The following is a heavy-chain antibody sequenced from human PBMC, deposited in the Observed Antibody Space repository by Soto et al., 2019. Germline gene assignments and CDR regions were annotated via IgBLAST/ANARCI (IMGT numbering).Heavy chain of an antibody. V-gene: IGHV1-69*06. J-gene: IGHJ6*02. CDR3: AVVKGADSYYYGMDV. CDR2: IIPIFGTA. D-gene: IGHD2-15*01. CDR1: GGTFSSYA. Sequence: SVKVSCKASGGTFSSYAISWVRQAPGQGLEWMGGIIPIFGTANYAQKFQGRVTITADKCTSTAYMELSSLRSEDTAVYYCAVVKGADSYYYGMDVWGQGTTVTVSS.